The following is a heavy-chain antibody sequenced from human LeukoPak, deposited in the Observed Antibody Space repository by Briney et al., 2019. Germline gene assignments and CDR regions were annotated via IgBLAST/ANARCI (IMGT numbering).Heavy chain of an antibody. J-gene: IGHJ4*02. CDR3: ARHEGLDFWSGYYTAGFDY. Sequence: PSETLSLTCTVSGGSISSSSYYWGWIRQPPGKGLEWIGSIYYSGSTYYNPSLESRVTISVDTSKNQFSLKLSSVTAADTAVYYCARHEGLDFWSGYYTAGFDYWGQGTLVTVSS. D-gene: IGHD3-3*01. CDR2: IYYSGST. CDR1: GGSISSSSYY. V-gene: IGHV4-39*01.